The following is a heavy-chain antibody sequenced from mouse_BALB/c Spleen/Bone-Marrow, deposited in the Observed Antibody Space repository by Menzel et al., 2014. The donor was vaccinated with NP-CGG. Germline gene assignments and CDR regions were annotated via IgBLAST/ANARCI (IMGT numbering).Heavy chain of an antibody. D-gene: IGHD2-3*01. CDR2: INPSNGRT. J-gene: IGHJ3*01. Sequence: QVQLQQPGAELVKPGASVRLSCKASGYSFTTYWIHWVKQGPGQGLEWIGEINPSNGRTNYNEKFKSKATLTVDKSSSTAYMQLSSLTSEDSAVYYCARYDGPAWFAYWGQGTLVTVSA. CDR1: GYSFTTYW. CDR3: ARYDGPAWFAY. V-gene: IGHV1S81*02.